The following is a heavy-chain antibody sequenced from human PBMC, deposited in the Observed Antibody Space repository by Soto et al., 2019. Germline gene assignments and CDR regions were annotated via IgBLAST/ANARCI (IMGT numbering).Heavy chain of an antibody. CDR2: IYPGDSDT. V-gene: IGHV5-51*01. Sequence: GESLKISCKGSGYSFTSYWIGWVRQMPGKGLGWMGIIYPGDSDTRYSPSFQGQVTISADKSISTAYLQWSSLKASDTAMYYGARPSETRNIVATIFAFDIWGQGTMVTVSS. J-gene: IGHJ3*02. CDR3: ARPSETRNIVATIFAFDI. CDR1: GYSFTSYW. D-gene: IGHD5-12*01.